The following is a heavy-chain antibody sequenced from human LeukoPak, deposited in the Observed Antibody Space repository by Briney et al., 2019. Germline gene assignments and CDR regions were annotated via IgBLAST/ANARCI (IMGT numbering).Heavy chain of an antibody. CDR3: ARQDYADAFYN. CDR1: GGSISGSDYY. D-gene: IGHD4-17*01. Sequence: ASENLSLTCTVSGGSISGSDYYWGWVRQPPGEGLEWIGSVLYTGITDYNPSLKSRLSISVDMSKTQFSLRLGPVTAADTAVYYCARQDYADAFYNWGQGTLVTVSS. J-gene: IGHJ4*02. CDR2: VLYTGIT. V-gene: IGHV4-39*01.